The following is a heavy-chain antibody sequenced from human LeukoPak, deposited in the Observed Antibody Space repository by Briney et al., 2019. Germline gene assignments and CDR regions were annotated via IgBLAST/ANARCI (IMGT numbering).Heavy chain of an antibody. CDR3: AKVLGGSGSYSFDY. V-gene: IGHV3-23*01. D-gene: IGHD3-10*01. J-gene: IGHJ4*02. CDR1: GFTFSSYA. Sequence: GGSLRLSCAASGFTFSSYAMSWVRQAPGKGLEWVSAIISSGGSTYYADSVKGRFTISRDNSKNTLYLQMNSLRAEDTAVYYCAKVLGGSGSYSFDYWGQGTLVTVSS. CDR2: IISSGGST.